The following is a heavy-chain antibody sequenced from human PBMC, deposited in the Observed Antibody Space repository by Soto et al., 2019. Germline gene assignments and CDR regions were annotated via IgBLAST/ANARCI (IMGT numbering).Heavy chain of an antibody. J-gene: IGHJ6*02. CDR2: ISASGGTT. CDR1: GITFRSYA. Sequence: PGGSLRLSCAASGITFRSYAMTWVRQAPGKGLEWVSAISASGGTTYYADSVKGRFTISRDNSKNTLYLQMNSLRAEDTAVYYCAKDLGNYYDDSSGDSSYGMDVWGQGTSVTVSS. D-gene: IGHD3-22*01. CDR3: AKDLGNYYDDSSGDSSYGMDV. V-gene: IGHV3-23*01.